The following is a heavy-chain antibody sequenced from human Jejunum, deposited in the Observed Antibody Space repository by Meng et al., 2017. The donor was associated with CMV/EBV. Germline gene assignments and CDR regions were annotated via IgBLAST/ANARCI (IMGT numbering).Heavy chain of an antibody. CDR3: ARGLYQPVWFDP. J-gene: IGHJ5*02. V-gene: IGHV3-66*02. Sequence: CAASGFTVSTTYMSWVRQAPGKGLEWVSVISTDGSTYYADSVKGRFTISRDNSKNTLYLQMNSLRAEDTAVYYCARGLYQPVWFDPWGQGTLVTVSS. D-gene: IGHD2-2*02. CDR2: ISTDGST. CDR1: GFTVSTTY.